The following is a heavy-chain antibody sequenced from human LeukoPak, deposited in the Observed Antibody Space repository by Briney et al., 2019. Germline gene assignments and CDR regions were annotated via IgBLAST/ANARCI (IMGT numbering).Heavy chain of an antibody. Sequence: PGGSLRLSCAASGFTFSTYWMHWVRQAPGKGLVWVSHINIGGRTTNYADSVKGRFTISRDNAKNTLYLQMNSLRVEDAAVYYCATGFLGSCSGGSCYSGYWGQGTLVAVSS. J-gene: IGHJ4*02. CDR2: INIGGRTT. CDR3: ATGFLGSCSGGSCYSGY. D-gene: IGHD2-15*01. V-gene: IGHV3-74*01. CDR1: GFTFSTYW.